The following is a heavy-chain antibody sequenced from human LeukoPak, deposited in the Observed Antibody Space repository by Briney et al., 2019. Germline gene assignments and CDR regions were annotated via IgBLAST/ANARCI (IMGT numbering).Heavy chain of an antibody. Sequence: SETLSLTCAVYGGSFSGYYWSWIRQPPGKGLEWIGEINHSGSTNYNPSLKSRVNISVDTSKNQFSLKLSSVTAADTAVYYCARGEYSSGWYSYWGQGTLVTVSS. CDR2: INHSGST. V-gene: IGHV4-34*01. CDR1: GGSFSGYY. D-gene: IGHD6-19*01. J-gene: IGHJ4*02. CDR3: ARGEYSSGWYSY.